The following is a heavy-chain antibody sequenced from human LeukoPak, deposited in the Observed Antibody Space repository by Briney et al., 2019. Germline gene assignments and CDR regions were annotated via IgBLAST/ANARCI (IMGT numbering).Heavy chain of an antibody. D-gene: IGHD1-26*01. Sequence: SETLSLTCTVSGGFISSYYWSWIRQPPGKGLEWIGYIYYSGSTNYNPSLKSRVTISVDTSKNQFSLKLSSVTAADTAVYYCARRELAGLNFDYWGQGTLVTVSS. CDR1: GGFISSYY. CDR2: IYYSGST. J-gene: IGHJ4*02. CDR3: ARRELAGLNFDY. V-gene: IGHV4-59*08.